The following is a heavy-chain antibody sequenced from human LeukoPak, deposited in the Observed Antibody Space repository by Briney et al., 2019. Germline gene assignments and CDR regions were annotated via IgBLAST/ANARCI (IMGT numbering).Heavy chain of an antibody. V-gene: IGHV3-33*06. J-gene: IGHJ4*02. D-gene: IGHD2-15*01. CDR2: IWYDGSNK. Sequence: PGGSLRLSCAASGFTFSSYGMHWVRQAPGKGLEWVAIIWYDGSNKYYADSVKGRFTISRDNSKNTLYLQMNSLRAEDTAVYYCAKGDIVVVVAAYDYWGQGTLVTVSS. CDR3: AKGDIVVVVAAYDY. CDR1: GFTFSSYG.